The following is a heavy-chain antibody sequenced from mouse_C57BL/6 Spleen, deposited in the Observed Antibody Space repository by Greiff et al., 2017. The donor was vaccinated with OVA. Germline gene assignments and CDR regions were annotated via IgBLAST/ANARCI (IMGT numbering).Heavy chain of an antibody. Sequence: VQLQQSGPELVKPGASVKISCKASGYTFTDYYMNWVKQSHGKSLEWIGDINPNNGGTSYNQKFKGKATLTVDKSSSTAYMELRSLTSEDSAVYYCARPYYGLYWYFDVWGTGTTVTVSS. CDR2: INPNNGGT. J-gene: IGHJ1*03. CDR3: ARPYYGLYWYFDV. D-gene: IGHD2-10*01. V-gene: IGHV1-26*01. CDR1: GYTFTDYY.